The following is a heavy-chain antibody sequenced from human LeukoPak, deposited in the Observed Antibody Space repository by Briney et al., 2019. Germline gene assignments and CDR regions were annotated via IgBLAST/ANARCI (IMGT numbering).Heavy chain of an antibody. V-gene: IGHV5-51*01. CDR3: AASASSFRIQR. Sequence: GESLKISCQGSGYIFTTYWIGWVRQMPGKGLEWMGIIYPGDSDTRYSPSFQGQVTISADKSISTAYLQWSSLKASDTAMYYCAASASSFRIQRWGQGTLVTVSS. J-gene: IGHJ1*01. CDR1: GYIFTTYW. CDR2: IYPGDSDT. D-gene: IGHD2-15*01.